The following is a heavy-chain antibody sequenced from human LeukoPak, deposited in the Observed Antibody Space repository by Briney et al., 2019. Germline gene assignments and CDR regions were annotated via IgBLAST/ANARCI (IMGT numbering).Heavy chain of an antibody. CDR2: IIPIFGTA. J-gene: IGHJ3*02. CDR3: ARSNCSGGSCYPQFDAFDI. CDR1: GGTFSSYA. Sequence: ASVKVSCKASGGTFSSYAISWVRQAPGQGLEWMGGIIPIFGTANYAQKFQGRVTITADKSTSTAYMELSSLRSEDTAVYYCARSNCSGGSCYPQFDAFDIWGQGTMVTVSS. V-gene: IGHV1-69*06. D-gene: IGHD2-15*01.